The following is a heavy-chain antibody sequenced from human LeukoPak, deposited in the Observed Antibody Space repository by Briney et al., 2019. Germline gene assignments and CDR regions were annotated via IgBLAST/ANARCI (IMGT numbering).Heavy chain of an antibody. CDR2: ISAYNGNT. V-gene: IGHV1-18*01. CDR3: ARDARDGWELLLIDY. J-gene: IGHJ4*02. CDR1: GYTFTSYG. Sequence: ASVKVSCKASGYTFTSYGISWVRQAPGQGLEWMGWISAYNGNTNYAQKFQGRVTMTRDTSISTAYMELSRLRSDDTAVYYCARDARDGWELLLIDYWGQGTLVTVSS. D-gene: IGHD1-26*01.